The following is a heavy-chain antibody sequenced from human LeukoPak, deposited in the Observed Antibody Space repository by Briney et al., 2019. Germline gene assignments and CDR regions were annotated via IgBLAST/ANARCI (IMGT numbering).Heavy chain of an antibody. Sequence: GXXLRLSCAASGFTFSSYGMHWVRQAPGKGLEWVAVIWYDGSNKYYADSVKGRFTISRDNSKNTLYLQMNSLRAEDTAVYYCAKEGGSGYYYFDYWGQGTLVTVSS. V-gene: IGHV3-33*06. CDR3: AKEGGSGYYYFDY. D-gene: IGHD3-22*01. CDR2: IWYDGSNK. CDR1: GFTFSSYG. J-gene: IGHJ4*02.